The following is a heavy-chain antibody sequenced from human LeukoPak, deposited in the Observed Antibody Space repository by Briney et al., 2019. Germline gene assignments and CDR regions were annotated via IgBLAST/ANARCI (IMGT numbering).Heavy chain of an antibody. V-gene: IGHV3-48*01. CDR2: ISSSSDLT. CDR1: GFTFSSYH. J-gene: IGHJ4*02. CDR3: ASERYNWNYAFDY. Sequence: GGSLRLSCVASGFTFSSYHMNWVRQAPGKGLEWVSYISSSSDLTYYADSVKGRFAISRDNARNSLYLQMNSLRAEDTAVYYCASERYNWNYAFDYWGQGILVTVFS. D-gene: IGHD1-7*01.